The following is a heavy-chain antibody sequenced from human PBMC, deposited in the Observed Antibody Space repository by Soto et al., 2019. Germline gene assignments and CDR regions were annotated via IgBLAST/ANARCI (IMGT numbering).Heavy chain of an antibody. J-gene: IGHJ4*02. Sequence: EVQLLESGVGLVQPWGSLKLSCAASGFTFSNFAMNWVRQAPGKGPEWVSLINGGGTSTYYADSVKGRFTVSLVNFRHAVFLQIRCLAGDGKAVYFSAGGLPKVWSIQVVFVSWGQGNVVTFSS. V-gene: IGHV3-23*03. CDR3: AGGLPKVWSIQVVFVS. CDR2: INGGGTST. CDR1: GFTFSNFA. D-gene: IGHD2-15*01.